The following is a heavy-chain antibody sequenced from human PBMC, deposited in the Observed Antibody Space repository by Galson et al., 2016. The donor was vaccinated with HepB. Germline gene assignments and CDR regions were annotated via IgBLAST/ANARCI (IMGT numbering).Heavy chain of an antibody. D-gene: IGHD5-24*01. CDR3: AREIKGRWYHFDH. Sequence: SLRLSCAASGFDFSIYGMNWVRQAPGKGLEWVAVIWFDGSNEDYLDSVKGRFTISRDNSQKTLYLQMNSLRAADTAVYYCAREIKGRWYHFDHWGQGALVTVSS. V-gene: IGHV3-33*01. CDR2: IWFDGSNE. CDR1: GFDFSIYG. J-gene: IGHJ4*02.